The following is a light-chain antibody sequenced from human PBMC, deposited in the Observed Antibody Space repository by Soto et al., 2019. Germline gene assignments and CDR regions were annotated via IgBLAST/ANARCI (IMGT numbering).Light chain of an antibody. CDR2: WAS. Sequence: DIVMTQSPDSLAAALGEGATFNYKPSQRFVLSSANKNYLAWYQQKTGQTPKLLIYWASTRESGVPDRFSGSGSGTDFTLTISRLQAEDVEVYYCQQYYNNPLTFGGGTKVDIK. J-gene: IGKJ4*01. CDR3: QQYYNNPLT. V-gene: IGKV4-1*01. CDR1: QRFVLSSANKNY.